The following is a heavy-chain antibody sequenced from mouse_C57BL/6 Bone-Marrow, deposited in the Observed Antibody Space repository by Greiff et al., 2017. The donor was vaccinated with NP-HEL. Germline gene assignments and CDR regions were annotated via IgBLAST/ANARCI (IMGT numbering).Heavy chain of an antibody. J-gene: IGHJ4*01. CDR3: ARSSYSSGPHYYAMDY. Sequence: VQLQESGAELAKPGASVKLSCKASGYTFTSYWMHWVKQRPGQGLEWIGYINPSSGYTKYNQKFKDKATLTEDKSSSTAYMQLSSLTYEDSAVYYCARSSYSSGPHYYAMDYWGQGTSVTVSS. V-gene: IGHV1-7*01. CDR1: GYTFTSYW. CDR2: INPSSGYT. D-gene: IGHD3-2*02.